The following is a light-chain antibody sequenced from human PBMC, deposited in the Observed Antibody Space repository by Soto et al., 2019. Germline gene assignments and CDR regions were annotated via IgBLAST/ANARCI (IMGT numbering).Light chain of an antibody. J-gene: IGKJ5*01. Sequence: EIVMTQSPATLSVSPGERAALSCRAGQGVTTNFAWYQQKSGQSPRLLIYDVSIRATGVPARFSGTGSETDFTLNISGLQSEDSAVYFCQQYNNWPFSFGQGTRLEIK. CDR3: QQYNNWPFS. CDR2: DVS. CDR1: QGVTTN. V-gene: IGKV3-15*01.